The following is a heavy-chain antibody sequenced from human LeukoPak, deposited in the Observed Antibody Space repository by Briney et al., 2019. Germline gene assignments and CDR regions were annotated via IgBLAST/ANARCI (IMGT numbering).Heavy chain of an antibody. V-gene: IGHV1-69*04. D-gene: IGHD2-2*01. CDR3: ARDGIEVVPAARSTAFDI. Sequence: GASVKVSCKASGGTFSSYAISWVRQAPGQGLEWMGRIIPILGIANYAQKFQGRVTITADKSTSTAYMELSSLRSEDTAVYYCARDGIEVVPAARSTAFDIWGQGTMVTVSS. CDR1: GGTFSSYA. J-gene: IGHJ3*02. CDR2: IIPILGIA.